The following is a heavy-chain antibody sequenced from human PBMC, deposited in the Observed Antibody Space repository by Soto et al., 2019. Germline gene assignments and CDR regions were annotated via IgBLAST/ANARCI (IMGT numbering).Heavy chain of an antibody. V-gene: IGHV3-23*01. CDR1: GFKFNSYT. Sequence: EVQLLESGGGLVQPGGSLRLSCAASGFKFNSYTMGWVRQAPGKGLVWVSAIRGDGSSTYYADFVKGRFTISRDNSKNRLYLQMKRLRAEDTAVSYCAKPVVVDTIYYYYLDVGGRGTTVTVS. CDR2: IRGDGSST. D-gene: IGHD2-15*01. J-gene: IGHJ6*03. CDR3: AKPVVVDTIYYYYLDV.